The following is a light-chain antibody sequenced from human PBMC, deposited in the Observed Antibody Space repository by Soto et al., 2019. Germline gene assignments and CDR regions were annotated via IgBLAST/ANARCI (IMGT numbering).Light chain of an antibody. Sequence: DIQLTQSPSFLSASVGDRVTISCRARQGISDYLAWYQQKPGKAPKLLIYGASTLQSGVPSRFSGSASGKEFPLTISRLQHEDFAYYFCQQFNAYPLTFGGGTKMEIK. CDR1: QGISDY. CDR3: QQFNAYPLT. CDR2: GAS. J-gene: IGKJ4*01. V-gene: IGKV1-9*01.